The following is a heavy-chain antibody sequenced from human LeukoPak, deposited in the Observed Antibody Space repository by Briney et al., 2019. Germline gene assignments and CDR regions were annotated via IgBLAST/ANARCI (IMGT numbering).Heavy chain of an antibody. J-gene: IGHJ5*02. V-gene: IGHV4-61*01. CDR1: GCSVSSGSYY. CDR2: IYYSGST. D-gene: IGHD3-10*01. Sequence: SETLSLTCTVSGCSVSSGSYYWSWIRQPPGKGLEWIGCIYYSGSTNYNPSLKSRVTISVDTSKNQFSLRLSSVTAADTAVYYCASHYYGSGSKNWFGPWGQGTLVTVSS. CDR3: ASHYYGSGSKNWFGP.